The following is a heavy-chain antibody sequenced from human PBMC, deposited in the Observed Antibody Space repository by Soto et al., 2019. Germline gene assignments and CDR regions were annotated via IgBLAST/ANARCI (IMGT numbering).Heavy chain of an antibody. Sequence: QVQLQESGPGLVRPSQTLSLTCTVSAGSISTINYYWSWIRQHPEKGLEWIGYISSSGSTFYHSSPKXRXTXSXXTSKKPFSLTLTSVTAADTAVYYCARSAQWDGFDPGGQGTMVTVSS. CDR1: AGSISTINYY. CDR3: ARSAQWDGFDP. V-gene: IGHV4-31*03. J-gene: IGHJ3*01. CDR2: ISSSGST. D-gene: IGHD2-8*01.